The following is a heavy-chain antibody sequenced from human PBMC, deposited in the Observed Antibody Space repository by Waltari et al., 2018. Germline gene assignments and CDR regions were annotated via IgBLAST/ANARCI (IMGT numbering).Heavy chain of an antibody. CDR1: GYRFTAYY. CDR3: ALDTGALWMDV. Sequence: QVQLVQSGADVKKPGASLKFPCKASGYRFTAYYFHWVRQAPGQGLEWMGWINPSSGDTNYAQKLQGRVTMTRDMSISTAYMELSSLRSEDTAVYYCALDTGALWMDVWGQGTTVTGSS. CDR2: INPSSGDT. D-gene: IGHD2-21*01. V-gene: IGHV1-2*02. J-gene: IGHJ6*02.